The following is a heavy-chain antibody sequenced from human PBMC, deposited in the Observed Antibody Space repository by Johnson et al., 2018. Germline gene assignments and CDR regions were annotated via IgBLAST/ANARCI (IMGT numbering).Heavy chain of an antibody. CDR3: ARGGGADYYYGMDV. CDR1: GGSISSHY. V-gene: IGHV4-59*11. CDR2: IYYSGST. J-gene: IGHJ6*02. D-gene: IGHD1-26*01. Sequence: QVQLQESGPGLVKPSETLSLTCTVSGGSISSHYWSWIRQPPGKGLAWIGYIYYSGSTNYTPSLKSRVTISVDTSKNQLALKLGTVTAADPAVYYRARGGGADYYYGMDVGGQGTTVTVSS.